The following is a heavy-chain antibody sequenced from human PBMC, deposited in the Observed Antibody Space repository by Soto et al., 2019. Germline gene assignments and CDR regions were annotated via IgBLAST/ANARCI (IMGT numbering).Heavy chain of an antibody. D-gene: IGHD3-10*01. CDR1: GFTFNTYG. CDR3: AKTYYGSGSYYTPSYYYYYYMDV. J-gene: IGHJ6*03. V-gene: IGHV3-NL1*01. Sequence: PGGSLRLCCTTSGFTFNTYGMHWVRQAPGKGLEWVTINADSVKGRFTISRDNSKNTLYLQMNSLRAEDTAVYYCAKTYYGSGSYYTPSYYYYYYMDVWGKGTTVTV.